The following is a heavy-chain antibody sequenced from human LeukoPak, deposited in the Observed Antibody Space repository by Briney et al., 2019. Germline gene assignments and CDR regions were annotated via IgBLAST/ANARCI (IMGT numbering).Heavy chain of an antibody. J-gene: IGHJ2*01. CDR1: GGSISSGGYS. D-gene: IGHD3-16*01. CDR2: IYHSGST. CDR3: ARLLGSSAHYWYFDL. Sequence: SQTLSLTCAVSGGSISSGGYSWSWIRRPPGKGLEWIGYIYHSGSTYYNPSLKSRVTISVDRSKNQFSLKLSSVTAADTAVYYCARLLGSSAHYWYFDLWGRGTLVTVSS. V-gene: IGHV4-30-2*01.